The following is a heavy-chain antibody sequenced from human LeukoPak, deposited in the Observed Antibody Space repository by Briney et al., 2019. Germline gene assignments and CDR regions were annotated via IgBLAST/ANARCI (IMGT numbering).Heavy chain of an antibody. CDR3: AKQSAGSAAWYSLHYDF. Sequence: SGGPLRLSCAASGFTLSSYAMTWVRQAPGRGLEWVSSVDGGGGGTYYADSVKGRFTISRDNSKDTLYLQMNGLRAEDTAVYFCAKQSAGSAAWYSLHYDFWGQGTLVTVSS. D-gene: IGHD6-13*01. CDR2: VDGGGGGT. CDR1: GFTLSSYA. V-gene: IGHV3-23*01. J-gene: IGHJ4*02.